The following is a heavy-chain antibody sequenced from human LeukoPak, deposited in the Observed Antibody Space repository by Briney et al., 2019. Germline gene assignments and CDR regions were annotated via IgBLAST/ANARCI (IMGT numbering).Heavy chain of an antibody. Sequence: GGSLRLSCAASGFTFSSYAMHWVRQAPGKGLEWVSYISTSGTTINYADSVKGRFTISRDNAKNSLYLQMKSLRAEDTAVYYCARREYYYDSSGQRDAFDIWGQGTMVIVSS. V-gene: IGHV3-48*03. CDR2: ISTSGTTI. J-gene: IGHJ3*02. CDR3: ARREYYYDSSGQRDAFDI. D-gene: IGHD3-22*01. CDR1: GFTFSSYA.